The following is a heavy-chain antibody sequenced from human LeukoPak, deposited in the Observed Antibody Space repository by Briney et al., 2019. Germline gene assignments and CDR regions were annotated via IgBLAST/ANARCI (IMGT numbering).Heavy chain of an antibody. J-gene: IGHJ4*02. V-gene: IGHV4-59*08. D-gene: IGHD2-21*02. Sequence: PSETLSLTCTVSGGSISSYYWSWIRQPPGKGLEWIGYIYYSGSTNYNPSLKSRVTISVDTSKNQFSLKLSSVTAADTAVYYCARAVGTTSALFDFWGQGTLVTVSS. CDR2: IYYSGST. CDR3: ARAVGTTSALFDF. CDR1: GGSISSYY.